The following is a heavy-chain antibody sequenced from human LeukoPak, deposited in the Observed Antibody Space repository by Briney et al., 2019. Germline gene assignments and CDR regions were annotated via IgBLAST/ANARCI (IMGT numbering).Heavy chain of an antibody. Sequence: GGSLRLSCAASGFAFSSYWMTWVRQAPGKGLEWVAKIKQDGSEKYYVDSVKGRFTISRDNAKSSLYLQMNSLRAEDTAVYYCARDMELWFGEEGYYYGMDVWGQGTTATVSS. D-gene: IGHD3-10*01. J-gene: IGHJ6*02. CDR2: IKQDGSEK. V-gene: IGHV3-7*01. CDR1: GFAFSSYW. CDR3: ARDMELWFGEEGYYYGMDV.